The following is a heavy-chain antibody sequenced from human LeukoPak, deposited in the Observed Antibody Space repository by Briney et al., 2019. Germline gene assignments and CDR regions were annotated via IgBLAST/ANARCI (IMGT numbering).Heavy chain of an antibody. CDR2: IYSGGST. CDR3: ASTFYGDSPPY. J-gene: IGHJ4*02. Sequence: GGSLRLSCAASGFTVSSNYMSWVRQAPGKGLEWVSVIYSGGSTYYADSVKGRFTISRDNYKNTLYLQMNSLRAEDTAVYYCASTFYGDSPPYWGQGTLVTVSS. D-gene: IGHD4-17*01. V-gene: IGHV3-66*01. CDR1: GFTVSSNY.